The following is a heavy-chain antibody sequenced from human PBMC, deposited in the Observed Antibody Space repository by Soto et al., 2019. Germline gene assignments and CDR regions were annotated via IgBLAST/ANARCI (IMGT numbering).Heavy chain of an antibody. V-gene: IGHV4-39*01. D-gene: IGHD3-3*02. CDR1: GDSIISSDFY. Sequence: SETLSLTCTVSGDSIISSDFYWVGFRQPPGKVLEWIGSIFYLGSSYYNPSLKSRVTMSVDTSKNQFSLRLRSVTAADTALYFCARHSLALRKNNWFDPWGQGIMVTVSS. J-gene: IGHJ5*02. CDR3: ARHSLALRKNNWFDP. CDR2: IFYLGSS.